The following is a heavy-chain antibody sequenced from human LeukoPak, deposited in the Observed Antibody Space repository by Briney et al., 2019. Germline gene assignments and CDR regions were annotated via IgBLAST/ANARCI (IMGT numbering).Heavy chain of an antibody. V-gene: IGHV1-46*01. D-gene: IGHD3-10*01. J-gene: IGHJ4*02. CDR1: GYTFTSYY. CDR2: INPSGGST. CDR3: ARDRSNQLYDY. Sequence: ASVKVSCKASGYTFTSYYMHWVRQAPGQGLEWMGIINPSGGSTSYAQKLQGRVTMTTDTSTSTAYMELSSLRSEDTAVYYCARDRSNQLYDYWGQGTRVTVSS.